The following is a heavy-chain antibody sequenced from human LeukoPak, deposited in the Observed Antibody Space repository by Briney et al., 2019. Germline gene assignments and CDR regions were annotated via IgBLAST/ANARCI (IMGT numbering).Heavy chain of an antibody. V-gene: IGHV1-69*04. CDR2: IIPILGIA. CDR1: GGTFSSYA. Sequence: SVKVSCKASGGTFSSYAISWVRQAPGQGLEWMGRIIPILGIANYAQKFQGRVTITADKSTSTAYMELSSLRSEDTAVYYCAREIVHSSGSYNWFDPWGQGTLVTVSS. J-gene: IGHJ5*02. CDR3: AREIVHSSGSYNWFDP. D-gene: IGHD6-19*01.